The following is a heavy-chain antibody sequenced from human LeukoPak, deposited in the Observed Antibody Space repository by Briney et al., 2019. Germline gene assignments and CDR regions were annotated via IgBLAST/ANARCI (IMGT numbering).Heavy chain of an antibody. J-gene: IGHJ4*02. D-gene: IGHD3-16*01. CDR2: ISSSSSYI. CDR3: ITGLLIDDNDTSKDGLWY. V-gene: IGHV3-21*03. Sequence: GGSLRLSCAASGFTFSSYSMNWVRQAPGKGLEWVSSISSSSSYIYYADSVKGRFTISRDNAKNSLYLQMNSLSTEDTAVYYCITGLLIDDNDTSKDGLWYWGQGTLVTVSS. CDR1: GFTFSSYS.